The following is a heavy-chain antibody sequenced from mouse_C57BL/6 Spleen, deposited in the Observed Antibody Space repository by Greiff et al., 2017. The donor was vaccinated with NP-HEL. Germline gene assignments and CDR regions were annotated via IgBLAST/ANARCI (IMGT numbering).Heavy chain of an antibody. CDR1: GYTFTDYY. V-gene: IGHV1-19*01. J-gene: IGHJ4*01. Sequence: VQLQQSGPVLVKPGASVKMSCKASGYTFTDYYMNWVKQSHGKSLEWIGVINPYNGGTSYNQKFKGKATLTVDKSSSTAYMELNSLTSEDSAVYYCARGDYYGSSYHAMDYWGQGTSVTVSS. D-gene: IGHD1-1*01. CDR3: ARGDYYGSSYHAMDY. CDR2: INPYNGGT.